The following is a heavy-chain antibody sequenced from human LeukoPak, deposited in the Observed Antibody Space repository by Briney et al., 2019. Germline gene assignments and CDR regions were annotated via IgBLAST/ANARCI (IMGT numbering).Heavy chain of an antibody. J-gene: IGHJ4*02. V-gene: IGHV3-48*03. Sequence: GGSLRLSCAASGFNFRDYEMNWVRQAPGKGLEWLSYISGSSGIIYYADSVKGRFSISRDNAKNSLYLRMNSLRAEDTAIYYCTRDSFFDGNYRPDYFDCWGQGTLVTVSS. CDR3: TRDSFFDGNYRPDYFDC. CDR2: ISGSSGII. D-gene: IGHD4-11*01. CDR1: GFNFRDYE.